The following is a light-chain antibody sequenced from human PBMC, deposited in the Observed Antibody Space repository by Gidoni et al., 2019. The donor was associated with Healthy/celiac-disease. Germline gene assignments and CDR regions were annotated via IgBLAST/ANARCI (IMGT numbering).Light chain of an antibody. Sequence: QSALTQPPPASGSPGQSVTISCTGTSSDVGGYNYVPWYQQHPGKAPKLMIYEVSKRPSGVPDRFSGSKSGNTASLTVSGLQAEDEADYYCSSYAGSIYVVFGGGTKLTVL. V-gene: IGLV2-8*01. CDR2: EVS. CDR3: SSYAGSIYVV. CDR1: SSDVGGYNY. J-gene: IGLJ2*01.